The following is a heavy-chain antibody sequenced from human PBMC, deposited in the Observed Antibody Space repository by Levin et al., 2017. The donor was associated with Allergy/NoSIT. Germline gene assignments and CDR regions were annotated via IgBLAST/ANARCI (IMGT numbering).Heavy chain of an antibody. Sequence: GGSLRLSCAASGFTFSNYAMHWVRQAPGKGLEWVALISYDGANKYYADSVKGRFTISRDNSKNTLYLQMNSLRAEDTAVYYCARAKLGPDVFDIWGQGTMVTVSS. J-gene: IGHJ3*02. CDR3: ARAKLGPDVFDI. V-gene: IGHV3-30-3*01. CDR1: GFTFSNYA. CDR2: ISYDGANK. D-gene: IGHD7-27*01.